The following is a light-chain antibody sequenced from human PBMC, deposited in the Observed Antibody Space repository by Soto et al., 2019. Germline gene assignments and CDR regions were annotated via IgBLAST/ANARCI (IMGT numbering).Light chain of an antibody. V-gene: IGLV9-49*01. CDR3: GADHGSGSNFVYV. CDR1: SGYSNYK. Sequence: QAVLTQPPSASASLGAAVTLTCTLSSGYSNYKVDWYQQSPGKGPRFVMRVGTGGIVGSKGDGIPDRFSVLGSGLNRYLTIKNIQEEDESDDHCGADHGSGSNFVYVFGTGTKLTVL. J-gene: IGLJ1*01. CDR2: VGTGGIVG.